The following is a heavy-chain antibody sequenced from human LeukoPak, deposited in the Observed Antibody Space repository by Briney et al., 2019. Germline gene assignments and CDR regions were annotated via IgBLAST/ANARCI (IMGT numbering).Heavy chain of an antibody. J-gene: IGHJ4*02. CDR2: INPNSGGT. D-gene: IGHD2-2*01. CDR1: GYTFTGYY. V-gene: IGHV1-2*02. Sequence: GASVKVSCKASGYTFTGYYMHWVRQAPGQGLEWMGWINPNSGGTNYAQKFQGRVTMTRDTSISTAYMELSRLRSDDTAVYYCARVSSLGYCSSTSCSMLYFDYWGQGTLVTVSS. CDR3: ARVSSLGYCSSTSCSMLYFDY.